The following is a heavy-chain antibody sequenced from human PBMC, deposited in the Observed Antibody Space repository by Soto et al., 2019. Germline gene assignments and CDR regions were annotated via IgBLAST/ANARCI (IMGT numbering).Heavy chain of an antibody. Sequence: ASVKVSCKASGYTFTSYYMHWVRQAPGQGLEWMGIINPSGGSTNYAQKFQGRVTMTRDTSTSTVYMELSSLRSEDTAVYYCERVGVTTSAFDIWGQGTMVTVSS. CDR3: ERVGVTTSAFDI. J-gene: IGHJ3*02. CDR1: GYTFTSYY. D-gene: IGHD3-10*01. CDR2: INPSGGST. V-gene: IGHV1-46*01.